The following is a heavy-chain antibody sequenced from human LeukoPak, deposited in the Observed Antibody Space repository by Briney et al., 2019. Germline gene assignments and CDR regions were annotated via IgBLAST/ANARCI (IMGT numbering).Heavy chain of an antibody. V-gene: IGHV1-18*01. CDR1: GYMFNIYG. CDR3: ARSPPSTGYDRFDT. J-gene: IGHJ4*02. Sequence: GASVKVSCKASGYMFNIYGISWVRQAPGQGLEWMGWISAFNGNTNCARNFQDRVTMTTDTSTSTAYMELTSLRSDDTAVYYCARSPPSTGYDRFDTWGQGTLVTVSS. D-gene: IGHD5-12*01. CDR2: ISAFNGNT.